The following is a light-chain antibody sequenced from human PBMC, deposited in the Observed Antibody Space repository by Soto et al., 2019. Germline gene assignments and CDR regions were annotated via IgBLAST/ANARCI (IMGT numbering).Light chain of an antibody. J-gene: IGKJ1*01. V-gene: IGKV1-8*01. CDR3: QQYYGYPRT. CDR2: AAS. CDR1: QGISSY. Sequence: AIRMTQSPSSFSASTGDRVTITCRASQGISSYLAWYQQKPGKAPKLLIYAASTLQSGVPSRFSGSGSGTVFSLTISCLQSENFATYYSQQYYGYPRTFGQGTKVEIK.